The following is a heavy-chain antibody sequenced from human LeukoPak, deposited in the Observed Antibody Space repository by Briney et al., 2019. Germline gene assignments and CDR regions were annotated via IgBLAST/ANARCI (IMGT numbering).Heavy chain of an antibody. CDR3: ARQGRDYIAYHYGMDV. Sequence: GGSLRLSCAASGFTFDDYGMSWVRQVPGKGLEWVSGISWNGGSKGYAASVKGRFTTSRDNAKNSLYLQMNSLRAEDTAFYYCARQGRDYIAYHYGMDVWGQGTTVIVSS. J-gene: IGHJ6*02. CDR2: ISWNGGSK. CDR1: GFTFDDYG. D-gene: IGHD4-11*01. V-gene: IGHV3-20*04.